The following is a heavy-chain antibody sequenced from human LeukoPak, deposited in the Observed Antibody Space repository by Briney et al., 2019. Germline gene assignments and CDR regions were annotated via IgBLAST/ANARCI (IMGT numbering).Heavy chain of an antibody. Sequence: SVKVSCKASGYTFTSYGISWVRQAPGQGLEWMGRIIPILGIANYAQKFQGRVTITADKSTSTAYMELSSLRSEDTAVYYCARDPGTTGHYWGQGTLVTVSS. J-gene: IGHJ4*02. CDR3: ARDPGTTGHY. V-gene: IGHV1-69*04. CDR1: GYTFTSYG. CDR2: IIPILGIA. D-gene: IGHD1-1*01.